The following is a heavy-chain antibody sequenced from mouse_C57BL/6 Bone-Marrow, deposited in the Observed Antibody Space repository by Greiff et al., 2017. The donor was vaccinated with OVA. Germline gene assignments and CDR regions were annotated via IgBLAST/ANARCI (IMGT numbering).Heavy chain of an antibody. D-gene: IGHD2-4*01. CDR3: AIYYDYDEAY. J-gene: IGHJ3*01. CDR2: IDPANGNT. V-gene: IGHV14-3*01. CDR1: GFSIKNTY. Sequence: EVQLQESVAELVRPGASVKLSCTASGFSIKNTYMHWVKQRPEQGLEWIGRIDPANGNTKYAPKFQGKATITADTSSNTAYLQLSSLTSEDTAIYYCAIYYDYDEAYWGQGTLVTVSA.